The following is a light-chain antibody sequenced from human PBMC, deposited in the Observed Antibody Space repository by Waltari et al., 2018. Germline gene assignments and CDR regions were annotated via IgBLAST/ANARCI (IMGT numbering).Light chain of an antibody. CDR1: QAISSA. J-gene: IGKJ4*01. V-gene: IGKV1-13*02. CDR3: QQLHSYPVT. CDR2: DAS. Sequence: AVQLTQSPSSLSASVGDCVTITCRASQAISSALAWYQQKPGKAPNLLIYDASNLESGVPSRFSGSGSGTHFTLTISSLQPADFATYYCQQLHSYPVTFGGGTKVEIK.